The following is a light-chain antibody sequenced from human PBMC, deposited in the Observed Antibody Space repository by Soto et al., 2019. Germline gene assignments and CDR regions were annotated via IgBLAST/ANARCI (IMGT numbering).Light chain of an antibody. CDR2: GNN. V-gene: IGLV1-40*01. Sequence: QSVLTQPPSVSGAPGQRVTISCTGSSSNIGAGYDVHWYQQLPGTAPKLLIYGNNNRTSGVPDRFSGSKSGTSASLAITGLQAEDEADYYRQSYDSSLSGVAFGGGTKLTVL. CDR3: QSYDSSLSGVA. CDR1: SSNIGAGYD. J-gene: IGLJ2*01.